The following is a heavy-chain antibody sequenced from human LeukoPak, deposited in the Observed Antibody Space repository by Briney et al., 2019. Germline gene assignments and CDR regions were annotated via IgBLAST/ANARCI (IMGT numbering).Heavy chain of an antibody. CDR2: IYYSGST. J-gene: IGHJ4*02. CDR3: ARRLDDFRSGYQVYYFDY. Sequence: PSETLSLTCTVSGGSISSSSYYWGWIRQPPGKGLEWIGSIYYSGSTYYNPSLKSRVTISVDTSKNQFSLKLSSVTAADTAVYYCARRLDDFRSGYQVYYFDYWGQGTLVTVSS. D-gene: IGHD3-3*01. V-gene: IGHV4-39*07. CDR1: GGSISSSSYY.